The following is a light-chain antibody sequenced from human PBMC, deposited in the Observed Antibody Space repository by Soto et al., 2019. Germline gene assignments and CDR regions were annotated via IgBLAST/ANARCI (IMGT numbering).Light chain of an antibody. CDR2: DAS. V-gene: IGKV3-11*01. CDR3: HQYASWT. Sequence: EIVLTQSPATLSLSPGERATLSCRASQSASSYLAWYQQKPGQAPRLLIYDASNRATGIPARCSGSGSGTDFTLTIRRMEPEDFALYYYHQYASWTFGQGKKGDIK. J-gene: IGKJ1*01. CDR1: QSASSY.